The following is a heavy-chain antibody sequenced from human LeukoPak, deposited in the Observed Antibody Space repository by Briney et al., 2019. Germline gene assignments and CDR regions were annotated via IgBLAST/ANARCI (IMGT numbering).Heavy chain of an antibody. CDR2: IYYSGST. V-gene: IGHV4-39*01. D-gene: IGHD6-6*01. CDR1: GGSISSSSYY. J-gene: IGHJ4*02. CDR3: ARHPEYSSSSGQFDY. Sequence: SETLSLTCTVSGGSISSSSYYWGWIRQPPGKGLEWIGSIYYSGSTYYNPSLKSRVTISVDTSKNQFSLKLSSVTAADTAVYYCARHPEYSSSSGQFDYWGQGTLVTASS.